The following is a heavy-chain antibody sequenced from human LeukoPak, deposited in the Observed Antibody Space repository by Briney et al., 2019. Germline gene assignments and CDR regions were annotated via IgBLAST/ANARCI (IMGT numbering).Heavy chain of an antibody. Sequence: PGRSLRLSCAASGFTFSSYGMHWVRQAPGKGLEWVAVIWYDGSNKYYADSVKGRFTISRDNSKNTLYLQMNSLRAEDTAVYYCARGSRGYSSSWYGLGYFDCWGQGTLVTVSS. V-gene: IGHV3-33*01. J-gene: IGHJ4*02. CDR2: IWYDGSNK. CDR1: GFTFSSYG. CDR3: ARGSRGYSSSWYGLGYFDC. D-gene: IGHD6-13*01.